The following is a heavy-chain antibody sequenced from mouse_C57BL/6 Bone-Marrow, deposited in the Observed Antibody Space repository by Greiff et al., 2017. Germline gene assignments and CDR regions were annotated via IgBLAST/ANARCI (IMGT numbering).Heavy chain of an antibody. V-gene: IGHV1-62-2*01. CDR3: ARHERYYDYEGYCYY. CDR1: GYIFTEYT. J-gene: IGHJ2*01. D-gene: IGHD2-4*01. CDR2: FYPGSGSI. Sequence: QVQLQQSGAELVKPGASVKLSCKASGYIFTEYTIHWVKQRSGQGLEWIGWFYPGSGSIKYNERFKDKATLTADKSSNTVYMELSRLTSEDSAVYFCARHERYYDYEGYCYYGGQGTTLTVSS.